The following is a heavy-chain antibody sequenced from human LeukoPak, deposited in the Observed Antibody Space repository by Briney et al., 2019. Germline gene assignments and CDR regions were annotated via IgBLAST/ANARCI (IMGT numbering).Heavy chain of an antibody. J-gene: IGHJ4*02. D-gene: IGHD3-22*01. CDR1: GDSITSSSFF. V-gene: IGHV4-39*01. CDR3: AGHDSRGYYVAY. Sequence: SETLSLTCTVSGDSITSSSFFWDWIRQPPGRGLEWIGNISYSGGTNYNPSLQSRVTISVDTSKNQFSLKLSSVTAAGTAVYFCAGHDSRGYYVAYWGQGALVTVSS. CDR2: ISYSGGT.